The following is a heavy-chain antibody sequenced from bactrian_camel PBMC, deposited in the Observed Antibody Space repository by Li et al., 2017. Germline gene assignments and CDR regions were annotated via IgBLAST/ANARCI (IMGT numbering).Heavy chain of an antibody. V-gene: IGHV3S40*01. Sequence: VQLVESGGGLVQPGGSLRLSCAAPGFTFSSRDMSWVRQVPGKGLEWVSLISVYGGSTNSADSVKGRFTISRDNAKNTVYLQMNSLNPEDTAVYYCATNQFCRGGYCYAGLFGYWGQGTQVTVS. CDR3: ATNQFCRGGYCYAGLFGY. CDR2: ISVYGGST. CDR1: GFTFSSRD. D-gene: IGHD2*01. J-gene: IGHJ6*01.